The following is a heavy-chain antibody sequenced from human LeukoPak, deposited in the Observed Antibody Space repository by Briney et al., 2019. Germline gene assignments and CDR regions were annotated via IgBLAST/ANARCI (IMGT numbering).Heavy chain of an antibody. V-gene: IGHV4-61*05. D-gene: IGHD2-8*02. CDR1: GGSISSSSYY. J-gene: IGHJ3*02. Sequence: SETLSLTCTVSGGSISSSSYYWGWIRQPPGKGLEWIGYIYYSGSTNYNPSLKSRVTISVDTSKNQFSLKLSSVTAADTAVYYCARDTGSARRGAFDIWGQGTMVTVSS. CDR2: IYYSGST. CDR3: ARDTGSARRGAFDI.